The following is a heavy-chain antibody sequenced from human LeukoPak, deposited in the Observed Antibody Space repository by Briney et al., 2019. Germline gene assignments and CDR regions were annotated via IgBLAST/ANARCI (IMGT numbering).Heavy chain of an antibody. Sequence: SETLSLTCTVSGGSISSYYWSWIRQPPGKGLEWIGYIYYSGSTNYNPSLKSRVTISVDASKNQFSLKLSSVTAADTAVYYCAREIRITMVRGANKFDPWGQGTLVTVSS. CDR2: IYYSGST. J-gene: IGHJ5*02. D-gene: IGHD3-10*01. CDR1: GGSISSYY. V-gene: IGHV4-59*12. CDR3: AREIRITMVRGANKFDP.